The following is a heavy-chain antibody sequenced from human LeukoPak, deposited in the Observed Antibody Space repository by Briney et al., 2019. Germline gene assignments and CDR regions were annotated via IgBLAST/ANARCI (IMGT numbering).Heavy chain of an antibody. CDR2: IYYSGST. J-gene: IGHJ6*03. CDR1: GGSISSYY. CDR3: ARGRYYDILTGYFHYYYMDV. Sequence: SETLSLTCTVSGGSISSYYWSWIRQPPGKGLEWIGYIYYSGSTNYNPSLKSRVTISVDTSKNQFSLKLSPVTAADTAVYYCARGRYYDILTGYFHYYYMDVWGKGTTVTVSS. V-gene: IGHV4-59*01. D-gene: IGHD3-9*01.